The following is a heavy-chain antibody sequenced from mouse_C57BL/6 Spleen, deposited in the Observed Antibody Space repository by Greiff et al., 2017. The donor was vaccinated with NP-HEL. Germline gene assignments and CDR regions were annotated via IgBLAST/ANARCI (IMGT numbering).Heavy chain of an antibody. Sequence: QVQLQQPGAELVKPGASVKLSCKASGYTFTSYWMQWVKQRPGQGLEWIGEIDPSDSYTNYNQKFKGKATLTVDTSSSTAYMQLSSLTSEDSAVYYCAKLTGTWYFDYWGQGTTLTVSS. D-gene: IGHD4-1*01. CDR3: AKLTGTWYFDY. CDR1: GYTFTSYW. V-gene: IGHV1-50*01. J-gene: IGHJ2*01. CDR2: IDPSDSYT.